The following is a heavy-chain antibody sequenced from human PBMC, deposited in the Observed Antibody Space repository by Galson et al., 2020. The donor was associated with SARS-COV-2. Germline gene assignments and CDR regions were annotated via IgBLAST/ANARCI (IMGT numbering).Heavy chain of an antibody. CDR3: ATHRFTYYYCSMCYGAFDI. CDR2: ISSSGSTI. CDR1: GFTFSSYE. V-gene: IGHV3-48*03. D-gene: IGHD3-22*01. Sequence: TGGSLRLSCAASGFTFSSYEMNWVRQAPGKGLEWVSYISSSGSTIYYADSVKGRFTISSDNAKNSLYLQMNSLRAEDTAVYYCATHRFTYYYCSMCYGAFDIWGQGTMVTVSS. J-gene: IGHJ3*02.